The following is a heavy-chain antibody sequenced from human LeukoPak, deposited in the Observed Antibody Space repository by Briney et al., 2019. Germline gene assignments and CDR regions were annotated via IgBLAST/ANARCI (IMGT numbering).Heavy chain of an antibody. V-gene: IGHV1-18*01. CDR2: ISAYNGNT. CDR1: GSTFTSYG. D-gene: IGHD6-13*01. Sequence: ASVKLSCKASGSTFTSYGISWVRQAPGHGLEGMGWISAYNGNTNYAQKLQGRVTMTTDTSTSTAYMELRSLRSDDTAVYYCARDRDSSSWLRPSDAFDIWGQGTMVTVSS. J-gene: IGHJ3*02. CDR3: ARDRDSSSWLRPSDAFDI.